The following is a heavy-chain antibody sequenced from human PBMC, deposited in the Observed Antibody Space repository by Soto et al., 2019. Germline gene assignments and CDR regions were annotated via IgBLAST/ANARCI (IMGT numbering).Heavy chain of an antibody. CDR1: GFTFSSYA. CDR2: ISGSGGST. CDR3: AKTLGIAAAGQIDY. J-gene: IGHJ4*02. D-gene: IGHD6-13*01. V-gene: IGHV3-23*01. Sequence: GGSLRLSCAASGFTFSSYAMSWVRQAPGKGLEWVSAISGSGGSTYYADSVKGRFTISRDNSKNTLYLLMNSLRAEDTAVYYCAKTLGIAAAGQIDYWGQGTLVTVSS.